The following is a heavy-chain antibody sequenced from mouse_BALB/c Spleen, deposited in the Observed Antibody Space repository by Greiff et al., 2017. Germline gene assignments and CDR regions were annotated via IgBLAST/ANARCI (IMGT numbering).Heavy chain of an antibody. CDR2: IYPGSGNT. CDR3: ARSTMVYFDY. Sequence: VQLQQSGAELVRPGTSVKISCKASGYAFTNYWLGWVKQRPGHGLEWIGDIYPGSGNTYYNEKFKGKATLTADKSSSTAYMQLSSLTSEDSAVYFCARSTMVYFDYWGQGTTLTVSS. D-gene: IGHD2-1*01. J-gene: IGHJ2*01. CDR1: GYAFTNYW. V-gene: IGHV1-63*01.